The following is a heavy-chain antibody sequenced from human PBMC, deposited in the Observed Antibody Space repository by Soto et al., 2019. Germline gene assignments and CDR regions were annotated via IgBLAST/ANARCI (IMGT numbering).Heavy chain of an antibody. Sequence: PGGSLRLSCGGSGFIFSSCVMSWVRQAPGKGLEWVAVISYDGSNKYYADSVKGRFTISRDNSKNTLYLQMNSLRAEDTAVYYCAKESFSRVYDQPPADYWGQGTLVTVSS. D-gene: IGHD5-12*01. V-gene: IGHV3-30*18. CDR1: GFIFSSCV. CDR2: ISYDGSNK. CDR3: AKESFSRVYDQPPADY. J-gene: IGHJ4*02.